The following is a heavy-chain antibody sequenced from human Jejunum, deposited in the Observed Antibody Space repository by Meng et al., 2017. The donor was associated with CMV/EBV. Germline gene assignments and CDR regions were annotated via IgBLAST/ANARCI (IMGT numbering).Heavy chain of an antibody. CDR1: GGSMNSHS. CDR2: IYYTGST. D-gene: IGHD3-16*01. J-gene: IGHJ4*02. Sequence: CTVSGGSMNSHSWSWLRQSPGKGLEWIAYIYYTGSTYYNPSLKSRVTISIDTSKNQFSLKLSSVTAADTAVYYCAREGGRPRGIDFDYWGQGTLVTVSS. V-gene: IGHV4-59*11. CDR3: AREGGRPRGIDFDY.